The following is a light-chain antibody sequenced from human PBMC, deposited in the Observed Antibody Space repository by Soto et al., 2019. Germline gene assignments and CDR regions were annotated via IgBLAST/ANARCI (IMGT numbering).Light chain of an antibody. V-gene: IGKV1-5*03. CDR2: KAS. CDR1: QSISSW. J-gene: IGKJ4*01. CDR3: QQYNSYPLT. Sequence: DIQMTQSPSTLSASVGDRVTITCRASQSISSWLAWYQQKPGKAPNLLIYKASSLESGVPSRFSGSGSGTDFTLTISSLQPDDFATDYGQQYNSYPLTFGGGTKVEIK.